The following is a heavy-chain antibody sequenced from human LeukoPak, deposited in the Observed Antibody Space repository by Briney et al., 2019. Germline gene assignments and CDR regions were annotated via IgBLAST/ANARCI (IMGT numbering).Heavy chain of an antibody. V-gene: IGHV4-61*02. CDR2: IYTSGST. Sequence: PSQTLSLTCTVSGGSISSCSYYWSWIRQPAGKGLEWIGRIYTSGSTNYNPSLKSRVTISVDTSKNQFSLKLSSVTAADTAVYYSARGGLLWFGELLSDAFDIWGQGTMVTVSS. CDR1: GGSISSCSYY. D-gene: IGHD3-10*01. J-gene: IGHJ3*02. CDR3: ARGGLLWFGELLSDAFDI.